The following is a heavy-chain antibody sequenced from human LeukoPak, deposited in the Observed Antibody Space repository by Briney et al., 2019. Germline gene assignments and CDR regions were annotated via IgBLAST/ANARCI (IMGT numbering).Heavy chain of an antibody. J-gene: IGHJ1*01. CDR1: GFTFSNYD. CDR2: ICTAGDT. D-gene: IGHD3-10*01. CDR3: GGGERASVPLVHYYHSGISLVLNSFLH. V-gene: IGHV3-13*01. Sequence: GGSLRLSCAASGFTFSNYDMHWVRQAPGKGLEWVSAICTAGDTSYPGSVRGRFTVSREEAAKWWYLQMKGMTAGETAVYYCGGGERASVPLVHYYHSGISLVLNSFLHWGLGTLVTVSS.